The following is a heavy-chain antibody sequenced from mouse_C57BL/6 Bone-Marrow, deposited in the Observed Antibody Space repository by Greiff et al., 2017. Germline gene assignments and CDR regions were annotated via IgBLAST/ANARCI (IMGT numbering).Heavy chain of an antibody. CDR1: GFTFTDYY. CDR2: IRNKANGYTT. V-gene: IGHV7-3*01. CDR3: ARYNATVVATEPFDY. Sequence: EVQVVESGGGLVQPGGSLSLSCAASGFTFTDYYMSWVRQPPGKALEWLGFIRNKANGYTTEYSASVKGRFTISRDNSQSILYLQMNALRAEDSATYYCARYNATVVATEPFDYWGQGTTLTVSS. J-gene: IGHJ2*01. D-gene: IGHD1-1*01.